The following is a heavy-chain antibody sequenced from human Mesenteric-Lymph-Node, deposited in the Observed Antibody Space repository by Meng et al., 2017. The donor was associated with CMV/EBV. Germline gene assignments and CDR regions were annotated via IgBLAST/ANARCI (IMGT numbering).Heavy chain of an antibody. J-gene: IGHJ4*02. Sequence: SETLSLTCTVSGGSISSSSYYWGWIRQPPGKGLEWIGSIYYSGSTYYNPSLKSRVTISVDTSKNQFSLKLGSVTAADTAVYYCARDITIFGVAIRYFDYWGQGTLVTVSS. V-gene: IGHV4-39*07. D-gene: IGHD3-3*01. CDR2: IYYSGST. CDR1: GGSISSSSYY. CDR3: ARDITIFGVAIRYFDY.